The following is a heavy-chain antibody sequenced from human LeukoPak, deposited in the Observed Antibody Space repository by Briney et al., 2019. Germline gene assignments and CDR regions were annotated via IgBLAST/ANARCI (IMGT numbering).Heavy chain of an antibody. Sequence: GESLKISCKGSGYSFTSYRIGWVRQMPGKGLEWMGIIYPGDSDTRYSPSFQGQVTISADKSISTAYLQWSSLKASDTAMYYCARHPTVTNYYFDYWGQGTLVTVSS. CDR1: GYSFTSYR. V-gene: IGHV5-51*01. CDR2: IYPGDSDT. J-gene: IGHJ4*02. D-gene: IGHD4-17*01. CDR3: ARHPTVTNYYFDY.